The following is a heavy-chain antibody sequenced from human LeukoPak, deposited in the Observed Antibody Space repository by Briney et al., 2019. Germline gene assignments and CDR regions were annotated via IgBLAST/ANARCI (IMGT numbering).Heavy chain of an antibody. CDR3: ARSYDYVWGSYRYEYYYYYYMDV. J-gene: IGHJ6*03. D-gene: IGHD3-16*02. CDR1: GYTFTSYG. CDR2: ISAYNGNT. V-gene: IGHV1-18*01. Sequence: ASVKVSCKASGYTFTSYGISWVRQAPGQGLEWMGWISAYNGNTNYAQKFQGRVTITADKSTSTAYMELSSLRSEDTAVYYCARSYDYVWGSYRYEYYYYYYMDVWGKGTTVTVSS.